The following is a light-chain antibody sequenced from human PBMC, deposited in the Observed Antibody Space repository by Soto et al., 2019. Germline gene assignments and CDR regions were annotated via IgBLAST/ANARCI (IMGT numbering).Light chain of an antibody. CDR3: SSFTSSITYV. J-gene: IGLJ1*01. Sequence: QSVLTQPASVSGSPGQSITISCTGTNSDVGGFNSVTWYQQHPGKAPKLVIYEVTNRPSGVSDRFSGSKSGITASLTISGLQAEDEADYYCSSFTSSITYVFGTGTKLTVL. CDR2: EVT. CDR1: NSDVGGFNS. V-gene: IGLV2-14*01.